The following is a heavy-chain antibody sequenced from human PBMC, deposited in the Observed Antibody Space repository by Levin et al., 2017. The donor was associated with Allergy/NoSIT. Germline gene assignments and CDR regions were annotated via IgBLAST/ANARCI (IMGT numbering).Heavy chain of an antibody. Sequence: ASVKVSCKASGYTFTNFGINWVRQAPGQGLEWMGWISAHNGNTNFAQKFQGRVTMTTDTSPSKAYMELRGLRSDDTAVYYCAAFISLVRGVPKSYFDYWGQGTLVTVSS. CDR2: ISAHNGNT. J-gene: IGHJ4*02. D-gene: IGHD3-10*01. V-gene: IGHV1-18*01. CDR1: GYTFTNFG. CDR3: AAFISLVRGVPKSYFDY.